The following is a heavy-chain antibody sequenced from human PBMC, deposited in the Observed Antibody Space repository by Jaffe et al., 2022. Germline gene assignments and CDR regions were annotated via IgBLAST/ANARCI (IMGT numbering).Heavy chain of an antibody. CDR3: ARSLSGWHVGAFDI. Sequence: QVQLQESGPGLVKPSETLSLTCTVSGGSISSYYWSWIRQPPGKGLEWIGYIYYSGSTNYNPSLKSRVTISVDTSKNQFSLKLSSVTAADTAVYYCARSLSGWHVGAFDIWGQGTMVTVSS. J-gene: IGHJ3*02. CDR1: GGSISSYY. D-gene: IGHD6-19*01. CDR2: IYYSGST. V-gene: IGHV4-59*01.